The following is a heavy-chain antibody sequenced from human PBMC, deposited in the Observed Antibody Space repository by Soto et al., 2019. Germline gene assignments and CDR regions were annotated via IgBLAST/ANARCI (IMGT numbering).Heavy chain of an antibody. CDR3: TRARIAVAGYYFDS. J-gene: IGHJ4*02. D-gene: IGHD6-19*01. V-gene: IGHV3-49*03. CDR2: IRNKAYGGTT. Sequence: GGSLRLSCTASGFTFGDYAMSWFRQAPGKGLEWVALIRNKAYGGTTDDAASVNGRFTISRDDSQSIAYLQMNNLKTEDTAVYYCTRARIAVAGYYFDSWGQGTLVTVSS. CDR1: GFTFGDYA.